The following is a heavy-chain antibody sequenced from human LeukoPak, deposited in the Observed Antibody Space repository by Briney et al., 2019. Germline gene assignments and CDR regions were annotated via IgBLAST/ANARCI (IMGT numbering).Heavy chain of an antibody. Sequence: GRSLRLSCAASGFTFSSYGMHWVRQAPGKGLEWVAVISYDGSNKYCAESVKGRFTISRDNPKNTVYLQISSLRVEDTAVYYCAKDYTGFFGMDVWGQGTTVTVSS. V-gene: IGHV3-30*18. CDR1: GFTFSSYG. J-gene: IGHJ6*02. CDR3: AKDYTGFFGMDV. D-gene: IGHD2/OR15-2a*01. CDR2: ISYDGSNK.